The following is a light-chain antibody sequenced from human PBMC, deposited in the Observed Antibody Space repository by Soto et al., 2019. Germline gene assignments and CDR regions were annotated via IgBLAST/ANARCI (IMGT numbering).Light chain of an antibody. Sequence: EIVLTQSPATLSVSPGERATLSCRASQSVRSNLAWYQQKPGQAPRLLISGASTRATGIPARFSGSGSGTDFTLTISSLHSEDFATYYCQQYNVWPPWTFGQGTRVEIK. CDR2: GAS. CDR3: QQYNVWPPWT. J-gene: IGKJ1*01. V-gene: IGKV3-15*01. CDR1: QSVRSN.